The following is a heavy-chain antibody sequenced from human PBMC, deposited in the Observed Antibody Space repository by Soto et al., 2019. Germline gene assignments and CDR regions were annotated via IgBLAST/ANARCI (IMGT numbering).Heavy chain of an antibody. J-gene: IGHJ4*02. CDR2: ISWNSGSI. CDR1: GFTFDDYA. V-gene: IGHV3-9*01. Sequence: EVQLVESGGGLVQPGRSLRLSCAASGFTFDDYAMHWVRQAPGKGLEWVSGISWNSGSIGYADSEKGRFTISRDNAKNSLYLQMNSLRAEDTALYYCAKDNYGSGEIGYWGQGTLVTVSS. D-gene: IGHD3-10*01. CDR3: AKDNYGSGEIGY.